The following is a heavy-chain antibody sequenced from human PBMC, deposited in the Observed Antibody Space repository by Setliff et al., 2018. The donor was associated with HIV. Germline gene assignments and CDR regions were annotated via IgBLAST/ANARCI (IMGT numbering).Heavy chain of an antibody. CDR1: GPSINIHY. CDR3: ATGAGFYGDYTFDH. CDR2: IYSTGST. J-gene: IGHJ4*02. V-gene: IGHV4-59*11. Sequence: SETLSLTCTVSGPSINIHYWSWIWQSPGKAFEWIGYIYSTGSTNYNPSFQSRITISMVASRNQFSLKVTSVTAADTAVYYCATGAGFYGDYTFDHWGQGRQVTVSS. D-gene: IGHD4-17*01.